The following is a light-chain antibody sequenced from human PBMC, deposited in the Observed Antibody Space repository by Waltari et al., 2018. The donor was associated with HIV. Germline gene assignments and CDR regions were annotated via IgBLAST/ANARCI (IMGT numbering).Light chain of an antibody. J-gene: IGKJ3*01. CDR1: QDISNY. CDR2: DAS. CDR3: QQYDNLPT. V-gene: IGKV1-33*01. Sequence: DIQMTQSPSYLSESVGARVTINCQASQDISNYLNWYQHKPGKAPKLLIYDASNLETGVPSRFSGSGSGTDFTVTISNLQPEDIATYYCQQYDNLPTFGPGTKVDIK.